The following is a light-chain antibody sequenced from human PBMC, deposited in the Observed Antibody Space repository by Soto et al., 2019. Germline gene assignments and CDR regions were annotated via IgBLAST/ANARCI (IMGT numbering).Light chain of an antibody. CDR2: GAS. Sequence: DIVMTQSPATLSVTPGERVTFSCRASQGVSRKLAWYQHKPGQAPRLLISGASTRATGIPARFSGSGSGTEFTLTISSLQSEDFAVYYCQQYNNLITFGQGTRLEIK. J-gene: IGKJ5*01. V-gene: IGKV3-15*01. CDR3: QQYNNLIT. CDR1: QGVSRK.